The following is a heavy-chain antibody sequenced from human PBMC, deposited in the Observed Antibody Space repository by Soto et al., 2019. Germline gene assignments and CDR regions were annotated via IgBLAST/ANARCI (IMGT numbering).Heavy chain of an antibody. J-gene: IGHJ6*03. Sequence: EVLLVESGGGLVQPDRPLRLSCAASGFNFEHYAMHWVRQAPGKGLEWVSGISWNSGQLDYAGSVRGRFTISRDNGKNSLYLEMNSLRPDDTALYFCAKDKSTGEYSYYRYMDVWGRGTTVIVSS. V-gene: IGHV3-9*01. CDR2: ISWNSGQL. D-gene: IGHD4-17*01. CDR3: AKDKSTGEYSYYRYMDV. CDR1: GFNFEHYA.